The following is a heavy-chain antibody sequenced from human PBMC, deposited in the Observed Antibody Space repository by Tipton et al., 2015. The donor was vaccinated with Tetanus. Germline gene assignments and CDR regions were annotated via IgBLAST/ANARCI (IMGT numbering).Heavy chain of an antibody. V-gene: IGHV6-1*01. CDR1: GDRVSSNSVA. CDR3: ARGGGGPPFDS. Sequence: GLVKPSQTLSLTCAISGDRVSSNSVAWNWIRQSTSRGLEWLGMTYFRSKWFTDFAPSVQSRITIEPDTSKNQFFLQLHSVTSGDTAIYFCARGGGGPPFDSWGQGTLVTVSS. J-gene: IGHJ4*02. D-gene: IGHD3-16*01. CDR2: TYFRSKWFT.